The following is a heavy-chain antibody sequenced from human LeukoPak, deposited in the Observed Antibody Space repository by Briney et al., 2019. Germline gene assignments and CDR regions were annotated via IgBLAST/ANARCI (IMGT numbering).Heavy chain of an antibody. D-gene: IGHD6-19*01. J-gene: IGHJ4*02. CDR2: ISGYDGNT. Sequence: ASVKVSCKASGYIFSTYGISWVRQAPGQGLEWMGCISGYDGNTNYAQKLQGRVTMTTDTSTSTAYMELRSLRSDDTAVYYCARRRSEEFDFDCWGQGTLVAVSS. V-gene: IGHV1-18*01. CDR3: ARRRSEEFDFDC. CDR1: GYIFSTYG.